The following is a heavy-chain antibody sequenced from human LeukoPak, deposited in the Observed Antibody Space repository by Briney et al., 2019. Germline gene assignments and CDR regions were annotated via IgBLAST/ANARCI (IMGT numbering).Heavy chain of an antibody. CDR1: GFTFSSYW. CDR3: GRGNYYGQDY. V-gene: IGHV3-74*01. D-gene: IGHD3-10*01. CDR2: INSDGSTT. Sequence: PGGSLRLSCAASGFTFSSYWMHWVRQAPGKGLVWISRINSDGSTTSYADSVKGRFTISRDNAKNTLYLQMNSLRAEDTAVYYCGRGNYYGQDYWGQGTLVTVSS. J-gene: IGHJ4*02.